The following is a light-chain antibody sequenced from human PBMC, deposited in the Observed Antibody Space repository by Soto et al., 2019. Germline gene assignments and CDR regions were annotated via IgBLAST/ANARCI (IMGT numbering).Light chain of an antibody. CDR1: SSDVGGYNY. J-gene: IGLJ1*01. CDR2: EVN. V-gene: IGLV2-14*01. Sequence: QSALTQPASVSGSPGQSITISCTGTSSDVGGYNYVSWYQQHPGKAPKLMIYEVNNRPSGVSNRFSGSKSGNTASLTISGLQAEDEADYYCSSYTSSSTRVFGTGTKLTVL. CDR3: SSYTSSSTRV.